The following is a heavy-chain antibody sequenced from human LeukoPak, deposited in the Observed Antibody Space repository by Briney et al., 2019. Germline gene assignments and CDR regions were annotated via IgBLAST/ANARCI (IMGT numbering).Heavy chain of an antibody. CDR2: ISYDGSNK. CDR3: ARAFKVYDYVWGSSNY. Sequence: GGSLRLSCAASGFTFSSYAMHWVRQAPGKGLEWVAVISYDGSNKYYADSVKGRFTISRDNSKNTLYLQMNSLRAEDTAVYYCARAFKVYDYVWGSSNYWGQGTLVTVSS. D-gene: IGHD3-16*01. J-gene: IGHJ4*02. CDR1: GFTFSSYA. V-gene: IGHV3-30-3*01.